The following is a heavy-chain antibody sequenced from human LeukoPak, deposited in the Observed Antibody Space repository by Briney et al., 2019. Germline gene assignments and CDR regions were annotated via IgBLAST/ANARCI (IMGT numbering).Heavy chain of an antibody. CDR2: TIPIFGTA. Sequence: GASVKVSCKASGGTFSSYAISWVRQAPGQGLEWMGGTIPIFGTANYAQKFQGRVTITADESTSTAYMELSSLRSEDTAVYYCARGRYSYGYSNAFDIWGQGTMVTVSS. V-gene: IGHV1-69*13. J-gene: IGHJ3*02. CDR1: GGTFSSYA. CDR3: ARGRYSYGYSNAFDI. D-gene: IGHD5-18*01.